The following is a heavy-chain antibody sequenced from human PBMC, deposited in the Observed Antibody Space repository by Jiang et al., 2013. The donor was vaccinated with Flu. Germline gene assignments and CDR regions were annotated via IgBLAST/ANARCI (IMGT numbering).Heavy chain of an antibody. V-gene: IGHV3-53*01. D-gene: IGHD3-9*01. CDR2: FYGGGST. Sequence: QLVESGGGLIQPGGSLRLSCAASGFAVGSGYVNWVRQAPGKGLEWVSVFYGGGSTDYADSVKGRFTTSRDNSKNTLYLQMNSLRAEDTAVYYCARGHYDILTGYSFLDYWGQGTLVTVSS. CDR3: ARGHYDILTGYSFLDY. J-gene: IGHJ4*02. CDR1: GFAVGSGY.